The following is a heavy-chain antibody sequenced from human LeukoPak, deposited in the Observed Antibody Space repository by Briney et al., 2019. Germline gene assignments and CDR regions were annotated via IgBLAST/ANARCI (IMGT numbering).Heavy chain of an antibody. J-gene: IGHJ4*02. CDR3: ARGGGYYDRSAKYFIRPPEY. D-gene: IGHD3-22*01. V-gene: IGHV1-8*01. Sequence: ASVKVSCKASGYTFTSYDINWVRQATGQGREWMGWMNANSGNTGYAQKFQGRVTMTRNTSISTAYMELSSLRAEDTAVYYCARGGGYYDRSAKYFIRPPEYWGQGTLVTVSS. CDR2: MNANSGNT. CDR1: GYTFTSYD.